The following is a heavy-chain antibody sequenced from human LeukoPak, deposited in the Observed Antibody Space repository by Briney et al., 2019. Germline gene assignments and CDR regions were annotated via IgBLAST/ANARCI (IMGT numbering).Heavy chain of an antibody. Sequence: MSWVRQXXGKGLEGVSAISGSGGSTYYADSVKGRFTISRDNSKNTLYLQMNSLRAEDTAVYYCAKSGGNYYYDSSGYYPPYYFDYWGQGTLVTVSS. D-gene: IGHD3-22*01. CDR2: ISGSGGST. V-gene: IGHV3-23*01. CDR3: AKSGGNYYYDSSGYYPPYYFDY. J-gene: IGHJ4*02.